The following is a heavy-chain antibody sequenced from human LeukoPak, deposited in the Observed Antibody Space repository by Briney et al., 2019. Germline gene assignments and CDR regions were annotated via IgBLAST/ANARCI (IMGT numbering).Heavy chain of an antibody. D-gene: IGHD1-14*01. J-gene: IGHJ5*02. CDR3: AKVSVNHADWFDP. Sequence: GGSLRLSCTVSGFTVSSNSMSWVRQAPGKGLEWVSFIYSDNTHYSDSVKGRVTISRDNSKNTLYLQMNSLRAEDTAVYYCAKVSVNHADWFDPWGQGTLVTVSS. V-gene: IGHV3-53*01. CDR1: GFTVSSNS. CDR2: IYSDNT.